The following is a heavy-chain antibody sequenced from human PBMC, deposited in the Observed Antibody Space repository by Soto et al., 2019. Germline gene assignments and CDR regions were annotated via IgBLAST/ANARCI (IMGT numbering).Heavy chain of an antibody. V-gene: IGHV4-59*08. J-gene: IGHJ4*02. Sequence: SETLSLTCTVSGGSISSYYWSWIRQPPGKGLEWIGYIYYSGSTNYNPSLKSRVTISVDTSKNQFSLKLSSVTAADTAVYYCARTPRKGYDFWSGYFDSGGQGTLVTVSS. CDR1: GGSISSYY. CDR3: ARTPRKGYDFWSGYFDS. D-gene: IGHD3-3*01. CDR2: IYYSGST.